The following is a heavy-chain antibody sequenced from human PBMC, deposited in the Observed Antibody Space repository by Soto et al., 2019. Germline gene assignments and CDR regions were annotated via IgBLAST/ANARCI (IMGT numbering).Heavy chain of an antibody. CDR2: ISPYNGDT. CDR1: GYTFTNYG. Sequence: QVQLVQSGAEVKKTGASVKVSCQASGYTFTNYGISWVRQAPGQGLEWVGWISPYNGDTRYAQNGQGRVTLPTDTSTSAAYMELRSLRSDDTALYYCARRGSNKWDEDFDFWGQGTLVTVSS. V-gene: IGHV1-18*01. J-gene: IGHJ4*02. D-gene: IGHD2-15*01. CDR3: ARRGSNKWDEDFDF.